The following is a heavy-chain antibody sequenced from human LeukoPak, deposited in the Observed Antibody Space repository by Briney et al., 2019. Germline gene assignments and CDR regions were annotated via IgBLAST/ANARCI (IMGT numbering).Heavy chain of an antibody. CDR2: IIPIFGTA. CDR1: GGTFSSYA. CDR3: ARPNQNYYDSSGYYYVSAFDI. Sequence: GVSVKVSCKASGGTFSSYAISWVRQAPGQGLEWMGGIIPIFGTANYAQKFQGRVTITTDESTSTAYMELSSLRSEDTAVYYCARPNQNYYDSSGYYYVSAFDIWGQGTMVTVSS. J-gene: IGHJ3*02. D-gene: IGHD3-22*01. V-gene: IGHV1-69*05.